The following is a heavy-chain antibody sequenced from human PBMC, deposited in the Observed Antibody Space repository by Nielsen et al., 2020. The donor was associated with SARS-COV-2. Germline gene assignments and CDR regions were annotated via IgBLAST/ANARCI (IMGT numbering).Heavy chain of an antibody. V-gene: IGHV3-21*01. CDR1: GFTFSSYS. D-gene: IGHD3-22*01. Sequence: GGSLRLSCAASGFTFSSYSMNWVRQAPGKGLEWVSSISSSSSYIYYADSVKGRFTISRDNAKNSLYLQMNSLRAEDTAVYYCARDGDSSGYYSYYYYYGMDVWGQGTTVTVSS. CDR2: ISSSSSYI. J-gene: IGHJ6*02. CDR3: ARDGDSSGYYSYYYYYGMDV.